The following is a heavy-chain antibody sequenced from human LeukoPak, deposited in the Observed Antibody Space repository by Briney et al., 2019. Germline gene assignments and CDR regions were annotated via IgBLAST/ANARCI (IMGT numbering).Heavy chain of an antibody. D-gene: IGHD3-22*01. CDR2: ISGGGGST. CDR1: EFTFSSYA. V-gene: IGHV3-23*01. CDR3: AKRDVMRITMIVVVSFDY. Sequence: GGSLRLSCAASEFTFSSYAMSWVRQAPGKGLEWVSAISGGGGSTYYADSVKGRFTISRDNSKNTLYLQMNSLRAEDTAVYYCAKRDVMRITMIVVVSFDYWGQGTLVTVSS. J-gene: IGHJ4*02.